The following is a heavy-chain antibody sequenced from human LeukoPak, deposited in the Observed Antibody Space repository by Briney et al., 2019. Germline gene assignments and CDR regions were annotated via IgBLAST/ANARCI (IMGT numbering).Heavy chain of an antibody. CDR2: ISSSSSTI. V-gene: IGHV3-48*01. D-gene: IGHD3-22*01. CDR1: SGSISSSS. J-gene: IGHJ6*03. Sequence: ETLSLTCTVSSGSISSSSYYWGWIRQPPGKGLEWVSYISSSSSTIYYADSVKGRFTISRDNAKNSLYLQMNSLRAEDTAVYYCARACHYYDSSGYSFDYYYYYMDVWGKGTTVTVSS. CDR3: ARACHYYDSSGYSFDYYYYYMDV.